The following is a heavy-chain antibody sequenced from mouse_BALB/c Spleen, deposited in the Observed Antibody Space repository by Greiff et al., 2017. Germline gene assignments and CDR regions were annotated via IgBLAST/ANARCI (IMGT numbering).Heavy chain of an antibody. J-gene: IGHJ3*01. CDR1: GYAFSSSW. CDR2: IYPGDGDT. CDR3: ARDYRYDVFAY. D-gene: IGHD2-14*01. Sequence: VKLQESGPELVKPGASVKISCKASGYAFSSSWMNWVKQRPGQGLEWIGRIYPGDGDTNYNGKFKGKATLTADKSSSTAYMQLSSLTSVDSAVYFCARDYRYDVFAYWGQGTLVTVSA. V-gene: IGHV1-82*01.